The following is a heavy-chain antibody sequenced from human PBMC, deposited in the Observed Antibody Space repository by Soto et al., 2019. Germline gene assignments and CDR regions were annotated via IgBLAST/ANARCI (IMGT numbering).Heavy chain of an antibody. CDR2: ISAYNGNT. V-gene: IGHV1-18*01. Sequence: ASVKVSCTASGYTFTIYGISWVRQAPGQGLEWMGWISAYNGNTNYAQKLQGRVTMTTDTSTSTAYMELRSLRSDDTAVYYCAQGYCSGGSCYSNAFDIWGQGTMVTVSS. D-gene: IGHD2-15*01. CDR1: GYTFTIYG. CDR3: AQGYCSGGSCYSNAFDI. J-gene: IGHJ3*02.